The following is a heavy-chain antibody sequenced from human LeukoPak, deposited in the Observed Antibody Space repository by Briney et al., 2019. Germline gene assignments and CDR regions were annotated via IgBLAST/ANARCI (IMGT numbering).Heavy chain of an antibody. D-gene: IGHD6-19*01. Sequence: GVPRLSCAASGFTFSSYAMSWVRQPPGKGLEWIGEIYHSGSTNYNPSLKSRVTISVDKSKNQFSLKLSSVTAADTAVYYCARETSIAVAALYYFDYWGQGTLVTVSS. V-gene: IGHV4-4*02. CDR3: ARETSIAVAALYYFDY. CDR1: GFTFSSYAM. CDR2: IYHSGST. J-gene: IGHJ4*02.